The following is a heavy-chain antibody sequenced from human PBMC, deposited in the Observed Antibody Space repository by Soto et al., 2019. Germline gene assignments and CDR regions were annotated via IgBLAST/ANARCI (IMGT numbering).Heavy chain of an antibody. CDR2: IYRTGST. CDR1: GGSFTSNNW. CDR3: ASRDPGTSVDY. D-gene: IGHD1-7*01. V-gene: IGHV4-4*02. J-gene: IGHJ4*01. Sequence: PSETLSLTCAVSGGSFTSNNWWTGVRQPPGQGLEWIGEIYRTGSTNYNPSLKSRVTISLDKSENQFSLKVTPLTAADTAVYYCASRDPGTSVDYWGQEPWSPSPQ.